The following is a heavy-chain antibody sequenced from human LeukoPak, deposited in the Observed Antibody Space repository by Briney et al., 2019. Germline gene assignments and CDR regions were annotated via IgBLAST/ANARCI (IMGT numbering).Heavy chain of an antibody. Sequence: GGSLRLSCAASGFAVSSNYMSWVRQAPGRGLEWVSVIYNDGRTYYADSVKGRFTMSRHNSQNTLYLQMSSLRAEDTAVYYCVKDFLVYEVVAGTPWGQGTLVTVSS. CDR2: IYNDGRT. D-gene: IGHD6-19*01. V-gene: IGHV3-53*04. CDR3: VKDFLVYEVVAGTP. J-gene: IGHJ4*02. CDR1: GFAVSSNY.